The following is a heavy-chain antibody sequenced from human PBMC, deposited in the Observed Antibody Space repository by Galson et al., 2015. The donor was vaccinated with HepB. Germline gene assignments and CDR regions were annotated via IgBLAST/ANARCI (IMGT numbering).Heavy chain of an antibody. Sequence: SLRLSCAASGFTFSSYGMHWVRQAPGKGLEWVAVISYDGSNKYYADSVKGRFTISRDNSKNTLYLQMNSLRAEDTAVYYCAKDGLAGGYPDYWGQGTLVTVSS. CDR3: AKDGLAGGYPDY. V-gene: IGHV3-30*18. CDR1: GFTFSSYG. J-gene: IGHJ4*02. CDR2: ISYDGSNK. D-gene: IGHD3-22*01.